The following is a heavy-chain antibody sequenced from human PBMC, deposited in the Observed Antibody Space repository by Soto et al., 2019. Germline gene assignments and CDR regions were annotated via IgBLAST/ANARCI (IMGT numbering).Heavy chain of an antibody. CDR2: ISYVGINQ. CDR1: GLTFNTSA. Sequence: QVHLVEYGGGVVQPGRSLRLSCAASGLTFNTSAMHWVRQAPGKGLEWVAVISYVGINQYYADSVRGRFTVSRDKTENTVYLQMNSLTVEDTAIYYCAREVKGKDAFEHWGQGTLVTVSS. V-gene: IGHV3-30-3*01. CDR3: AREVKGKDAFEH. D-gene: IGHD2-21*01. J-gene: IGHJ4*02.